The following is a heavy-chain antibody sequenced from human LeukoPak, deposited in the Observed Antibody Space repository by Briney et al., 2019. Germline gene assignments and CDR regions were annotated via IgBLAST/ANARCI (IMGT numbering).Heavy chain of an antibody. CDR3: ARDLPTGYYISSGYYEYFLDY. CDR1: GFTFSSYA. D-gene: IGHD3-22*01. CDR2: IKQDGSEK. Sequence: PGGSLRLSCAASGFTFSSYAMHWVRQAPGKGLEWVANIKQDGSEKYYVDSLKGRFTISRDNAKNSLFLQMNSLRAEDTAVYYCARDLPTGYYISSGYYEYFLDYWGQGTLVTVSS. J-gene: IGHJ4*02. V-gene: IGHV3-7*04.